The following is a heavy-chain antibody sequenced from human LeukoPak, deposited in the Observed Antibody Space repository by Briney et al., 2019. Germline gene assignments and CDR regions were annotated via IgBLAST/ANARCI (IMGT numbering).Heavy chain of an antibody. Sequence: GGSLRLSCEASGFALNDAWMTWVRQAPGKGLECVGRIKSEAYGGTTNYAAPLKGRFDISRDDSRNTLYLQMNSLKTEDTAVYYRHTDRQLVPFDYWGQGTLVTVSS. D-gene: IGHD6-6*01. CDR1: GFALNDAW. CDR2: IKSEAYGGTT. CDR3: HTDRQLVPFDY. J-gene: IGHJ4*02. V-gene: IGHV3-15*01.